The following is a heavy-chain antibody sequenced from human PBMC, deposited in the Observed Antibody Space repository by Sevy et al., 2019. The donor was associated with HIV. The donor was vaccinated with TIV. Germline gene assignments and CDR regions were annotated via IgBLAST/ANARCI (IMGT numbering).Heavy chain of an antibody. V-gene: IGHV3-33*01. J-gene: IGHJ4*02. CDR1: GFIFNNYG. CDR3: AREYTIFGVANLPSDY. D-gene: IGHD3-3*01. Sequence: GGSLRLSCVASGFIFNNYGMHWVRQAPGKGLEWVAVIWYDGSNKYYADSVKGRFTISRDNSKNTLYLQMNSLRAEDTAVYYCAREYTIFGVANLPSDYWGQGTLVTVSS. CDR2: IWYDGSNK.